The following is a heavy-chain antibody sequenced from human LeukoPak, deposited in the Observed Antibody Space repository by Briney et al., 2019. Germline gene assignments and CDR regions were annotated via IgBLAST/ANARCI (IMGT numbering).Heavy chain of an antibody. CDR1: GGTFSSYA. Sequence: SVKVSCKASGGTFSSYAISWVRQAPGQGLEWMGRIIPILGIANYAQKFQGRVTITADKSTSTAYMELSSLRSEDTAVYYCAREEGKVTRVGGAASPPWGREPLVTVS. CDR3: AREEGKVTRVGGAASPP. J-gene: IGHJ5*02. CDR2: IIPILGIA. V-gene: IGHV1-69*04. D-gene: IGHD3-10*01.